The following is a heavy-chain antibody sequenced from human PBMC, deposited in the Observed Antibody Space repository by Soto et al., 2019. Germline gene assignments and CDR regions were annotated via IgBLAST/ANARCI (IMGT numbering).Heavy chain of an antibody. CDR2: INPNTGGT. J-gene: IGHJ4*02. CDR1: GYTFTDYF. V-gene: IGHV1-2*02. CDR3: ATSLSTIAARSDY. Sequence: QVQLVQSGAEVKKPGASVKVSCTSSGYTFTDYFIHWVRQAPGQGLEWMGYINPNTGGTNYAQKFQGRVIMARDTSITSAYMELSWLTSDDTAVYYCATSLSTIAARSDYWGQGTLVTVSS. D-gene: IGHD6-6*01.